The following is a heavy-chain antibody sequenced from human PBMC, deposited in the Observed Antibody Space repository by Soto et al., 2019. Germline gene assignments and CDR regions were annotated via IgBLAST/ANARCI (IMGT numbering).Heavy chain of an antibody. CDR3: AKDPVSYDSSGYYGYFDY. V-gene: IGHV3-23*01. CDR2: ISGSGGST. D-gene: IGHD3-22*01. Sequence: EVQLLESGGGLVQPGGSLRLSCAASGFTFSSYAMSWVRQAPGKGLEWVSAISGSGGSTYYPDSVKGRFTISRDNSKNTLYLQMNSLRAEDTAVYYCAKDPVSYDSSGYYGYFDYWGQGTLVTVSS. J-gene: IGHJ4*02. CDR1: GFTFSSYA.